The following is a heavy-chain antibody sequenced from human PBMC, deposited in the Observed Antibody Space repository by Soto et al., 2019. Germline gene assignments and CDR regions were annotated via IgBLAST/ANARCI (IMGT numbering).Heavy chain of an antibody. CDR3: ARVRQAGATRRWFDP. Sequence: SETLSLTCAVSSGSISSSDWWGWVRQPPGKGLGWIGEIYHSGSTNYNPSLKSRVTISVDKSKNQFSLKLSSVTAADTAVYYCARVRQAGATRRWFDPWGQGTLVTVSS. CDR1: SGSISSSDW. D-gene: IGHD1-26*01. J-gene: IGHJ5*02. V-gene: IGHV4-4*02. CDR2: IYHSGST.